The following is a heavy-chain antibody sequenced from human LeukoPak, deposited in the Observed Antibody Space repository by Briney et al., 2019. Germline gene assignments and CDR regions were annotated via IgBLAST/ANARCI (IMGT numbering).Heavy chain of an antibody. CDR1: GFTFRSYE. V-gene: IGHV3-48*03. J-gene: IGHJ4*02. CDR3: ATYSSSWNNN. Sequence: GGSLRLSCAASGFTFRSYEMNWVRQAPGKGLQWVSYIDSGRGSSTNYADSVKGRFTISRDNAKNSLYLQMNSLRAEDTAVYYCATYSSSWNNNWGQGTLVTVSS. D-gene: IGHD6-13*01. CDR2: IDSGRGSST.